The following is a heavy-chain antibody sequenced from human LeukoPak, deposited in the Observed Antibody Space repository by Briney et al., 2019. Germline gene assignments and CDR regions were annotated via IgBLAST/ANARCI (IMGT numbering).Heavy chain of an antibody. Sequence: SETLSLTCAVYGGSFSGYYWSWIRQPPGKGLECIGEINHSGSTNYNPSLKSRVTISVDTSKNQFSLKLSSVTAADTAVYYCARGRGYDFWSGYHHMDVWGKGTTVTVSS. D-gene: IGHD3-3*01. J-gene: IGHJ6*03. CDR1: GGSFSGYY. CDR2: INHSGST. CDR3: ARGRGYDFWSGYHHMDV. V-gene: IGHV4-34*01.